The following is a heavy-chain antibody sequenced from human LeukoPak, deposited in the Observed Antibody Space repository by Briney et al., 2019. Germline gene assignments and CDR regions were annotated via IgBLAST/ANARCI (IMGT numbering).Heavy chain of an antibody. CDR3: ARMGSRFYDY. Sequence: GGSLRLSCAASGFTFNTYTMNWVRQAPGKGLEWVSSISSSSSYIYYADSVKGRFTISRDDAKNSLYLQMNSLRAEDTAVYYCARMGSRFYDYWGQGTLVTVSS. J-gene: IGHJ4*02. V-gene: IGHV3-21*01. CDR1: GFTFNTYT. D-gene: IGHD3-3*01. CDR2: ISSSSSYI.